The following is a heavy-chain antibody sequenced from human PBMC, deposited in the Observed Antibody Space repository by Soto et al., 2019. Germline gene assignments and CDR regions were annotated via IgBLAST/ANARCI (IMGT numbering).Heavy chain of an antibody. D-gene: IGHD3-9*01. CDR2: ISAYNGNT. Sequence: QVQLVQSGAEVKKPGASVTVSCKASGYTFTSYGISWVRQAPVQGLEWMGWISAYNGNTNYAQKLQGRVTMTTDTSTSTAYMELRSLRSDDTAVYYCARDQGDDILNGYYGMEEYWGQGTLVTVSS. CDR3: ARDQGDDILNGYYGMEEY. J-gene: IGHJ1*01. V-gene: IGHV1-18*01. CDR1: GYTFTSYG.